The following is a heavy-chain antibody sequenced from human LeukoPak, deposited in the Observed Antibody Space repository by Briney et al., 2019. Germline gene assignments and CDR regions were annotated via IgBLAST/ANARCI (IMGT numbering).Heavy chain of an antibody. D-gene: IGHD3-10*01. V-gene: IGHV4-38-2*02. CDR1: GYSISSGYY. J-gene: IGHJ5*02. CDR3: ARGHDFYRSGRQSWFDP. Sequence: SETLSLTCTVSGYSISSGYYWGWIRQPPGKGLEWIGSIYHSGSTYYNPSLKSRVTISVDTSKNQFSLKLSSVTAADTAVYYCARGHDFYRSGRQSWFDPWGQGTLVTVS. CDR2: IYHSGST.